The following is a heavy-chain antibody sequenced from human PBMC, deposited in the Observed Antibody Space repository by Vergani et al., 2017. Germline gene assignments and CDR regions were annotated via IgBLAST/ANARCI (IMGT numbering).Heavy chain of an antibody. J-gene: IGHJ4*02. CDR1: GGSFSVYY. CDR3: ARFRGPDIVGTAFDH. Sequence: VQLQQWGAGLLKPSETLCLTCGVHGGSFSVYYWSWIRQSPGKGLEWIGAINDIGTTNYNPSLRSRVTISVDTSKTQFSLRLNSVTAADTAVYFCARFRGPDIVGTAFDHWAQGTLVTVSS. CDR2: INDIGTT. D-gene: IGHD5-12*01. V-gene: IGHV4-34*01.